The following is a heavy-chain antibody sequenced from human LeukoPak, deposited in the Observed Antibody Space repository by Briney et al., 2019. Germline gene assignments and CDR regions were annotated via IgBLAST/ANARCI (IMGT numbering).Heavy chain of an antibody. J-gene: IGHJ4*02. CDR3: ARGPPNWEMVGY. Sequence: ASVKVSCKASGYTFTSYGISWVRQAPGQGLEWMGWISAYNGNTNYAQKLQGRVTMTRDTSISTAYMELSSLTFEDTAVYYCARGPPNWEMVGYWGQGTLVTVSS. CDR1: GYTFTSYG. D-gene: IGHD2-15*01. V-gene: IGHV1-18*01. CDR2: ISAYNGNT.